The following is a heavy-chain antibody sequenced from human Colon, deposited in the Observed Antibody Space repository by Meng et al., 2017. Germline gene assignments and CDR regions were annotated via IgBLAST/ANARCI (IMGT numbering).Heavy chain of an antibody. Sequence: QLQESGPGLVKPSETLSLTCNVSGVSFRSSSYYWGWIRQAPGKGLEWIGSIYASGSAPNNPSLKSRVTISVDTSKNQFSLSLTSVTAADTAVYYCARAVAGDTFDYWGQGTLVTVSS. J-gene: IGHJ4*02. CDR3: ARAVAGDTFDY. CDR1: GVSFRSSSYY. D-gene: IGHD6-19*01. CDR2: IYASGSA. V-gene: IGHV4-39*01.